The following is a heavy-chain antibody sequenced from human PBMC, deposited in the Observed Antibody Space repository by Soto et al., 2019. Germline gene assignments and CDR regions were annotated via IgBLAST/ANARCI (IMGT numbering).Heavy chain of an antibody. CDR3: ARRGSGSYYNARWFDP. V-gene: IGHV4-34*01. D-gene: IGHD3-10*01. Sequence: SETLSLTCAVYGGSFSGYYWSWIRQPPGKGLEWIGEINHSGSTNYNPSLKSRVTISVDTSKNQFSLKLSSVTAADTAVYYCARRGSGSYYNARWFDPWGQGTLVTV. J-gene: IGHJ5*02. CDR1: GGSFSGYY. CDR2: INHSGST.